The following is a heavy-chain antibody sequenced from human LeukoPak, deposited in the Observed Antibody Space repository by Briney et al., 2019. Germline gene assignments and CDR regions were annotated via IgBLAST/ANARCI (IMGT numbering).Heavy chain of an antibody. Sequence: PGGSLRLSCAASGFTFSRYSMFCFRQVPGEGLVPVSRVSDDGKTTLYADSVKGRFTTSRDNAKNTVYLQMTSLRVEDTAVYFCAAGGRSGYWGQGTLVTVSS. D-gene: IGHD2-15*01. V-gene: IGHV3-74*01. CDR1: GFTFSRYS. CDR3: AAGGRSGY. J-gene: IGHJ4*02. CDR2: VSDDGKTT.